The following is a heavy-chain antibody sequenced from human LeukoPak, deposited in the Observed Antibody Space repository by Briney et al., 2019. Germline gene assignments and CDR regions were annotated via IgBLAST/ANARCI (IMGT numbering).Heavy chain of an antibody. CDR2: ISVSGNT. V-gene: IGHV3-23*01. CDR1: GFTLSSYA. Sequence: GGSLRLSCAASGFTLSSYAMSWVRQAPGKGLEWVSAISVSGNTYHADSVKGRFTISRDSSKNTLYLQMNSLRAEDTAVYYCAKDYGVVNYFDYWGQGTLVTVSS. D-gene: IGHD4-17*01. CDR3: AKDYGVVNYFDY. J-gene: IGHJ4*02.